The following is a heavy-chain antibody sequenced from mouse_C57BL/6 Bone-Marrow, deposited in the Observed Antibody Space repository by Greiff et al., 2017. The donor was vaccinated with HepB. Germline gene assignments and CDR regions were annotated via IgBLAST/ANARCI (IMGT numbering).Heavy chain of an antibody. V-gene: IGHV1-61*01. CDR3: ARSITTVVAGDYFDY. CDR2: IYPSDSET. J-gene: IGHJ2*01. D-gene: IGHD1-1*01. Sequence: QVQLQQPGAELVRPGSSVKLSCKASGYTFTSYWMDWVKQRPGQGLEWIGNIYPSDSETHYNQKFKDKATLTVDKSSSTAYMQLSSLTSEDSAVYYCARSITTVVAGDYFDYWGQATTLTVSS. CDR1: GYTFTSYW.